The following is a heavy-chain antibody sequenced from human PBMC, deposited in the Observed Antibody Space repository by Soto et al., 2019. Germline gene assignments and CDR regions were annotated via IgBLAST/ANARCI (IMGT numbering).Heavy chain of an antibody. V-gene: IGHV3-33*01. CDR3: ARGGYDFGYEDY. CDR1: GFTFSSYG. D-gene: IGHD5-12*01. J-gene: IGHJ4*02. CDR2: IWYDGSNK. Sequence: PGGSLRLSCAASGFTFSSYGMHWVRQAPGKGLEWVAVIWYDGSNKYYADSVKGRFTISRDNSKNTLYLQMNSLRTEDTAVYYCARGGYDFGYEDYWGQGTLVTVSS.